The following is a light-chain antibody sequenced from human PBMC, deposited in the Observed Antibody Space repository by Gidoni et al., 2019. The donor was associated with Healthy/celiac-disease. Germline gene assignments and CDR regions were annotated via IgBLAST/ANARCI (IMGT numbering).Light chain of an antibody. CDR3: QTWGTGRNWV. Sequence: HLVLTQSPSASASLGASVKLTCTLSSGHSSYAIAWQQQQPEKGPRYLMKLNSDGSHSKGDGIPDRFSGSSSGAERYLTISSLQSEDEADYYCQTWGTGRNWVFGGGTKLTVL. J-gene: IGLJ3*02. V-gene: IGLV4-69*01. CDR1: SGHSSYA. CDR2: LNSDGSH.